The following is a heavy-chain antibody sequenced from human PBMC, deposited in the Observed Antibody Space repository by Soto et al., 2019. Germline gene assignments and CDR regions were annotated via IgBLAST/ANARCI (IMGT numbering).Heavy chain of an antibody. J-gene: IGHJ6*02. V-gene: IGHV1-18*01. Sequence: ASVKVSCKASGYTFTSYGISWVRQAPGQGLEWMGWISAYNGNTNYAQKLQGRVTMTTDTSTSTAYMELRSLRPDDTAVYYCAREPGRGIFGVVIWAQSYYGMDVWGQGTTDTGSS. CDR1: GYTFTSYG. CDR3: AREPGRGIFGVVIWAQSYYGMDV. CDR2: ISAYNGNT. D-gene: IGHD3-3*01.